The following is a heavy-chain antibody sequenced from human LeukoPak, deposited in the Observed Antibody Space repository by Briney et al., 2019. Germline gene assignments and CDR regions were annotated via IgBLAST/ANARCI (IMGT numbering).Heavy chain of an antibody. CDR1: GDSIKSHW. V-gene: IGHV4-59*11. J-gene: IGHJ4*02. D-gene: IGHD6-19*01. Sequence: SETLSLTCAVSGDSIKSHWWGWIRQPPGKGLKWIGYVHHSGDTSYDPSLKSRVTMSVDTSKNQFSLKLSSVTAADTAVYYCARNIGSYAHDNWGQGTLVAVS. CDR3: ARNIGSYAHDN. CDR2: VHHSGDT.